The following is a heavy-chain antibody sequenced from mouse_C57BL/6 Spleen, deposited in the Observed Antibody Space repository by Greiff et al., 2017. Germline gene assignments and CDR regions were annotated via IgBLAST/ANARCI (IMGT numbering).Heavy chain of an antibody. CDR1: GYTFTEYT. D-gene: IGHD2-1*01. J-gene: IGHJ1*03. Sequence: VQLQQSGAELVKPGASVKLSCKASGYTFTEYTIHWVKQRPGQGLEWIGVFYPGSGGIKYNEKFKGKATLTADKSSSTAYMELSSLTSEDAEAYVCARAEERIYYGNYCNFDGWGTGTTVTVSS. V-gene: IGHV1-62-2*01. CDR3: ARAEERIYYGNYCNFDG. CDR2: FYPGSGGI.